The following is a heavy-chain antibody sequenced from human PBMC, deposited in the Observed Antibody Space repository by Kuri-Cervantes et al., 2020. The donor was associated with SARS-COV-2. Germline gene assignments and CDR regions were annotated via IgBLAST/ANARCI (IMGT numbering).Heavy chain of an antibody. CDR2: INSDGSST. CDR3: ARDGDSSSSGVFGPWVYYYYYYGMDV. D-gene: IGHD6-6*01. V-gene: IGHV3-74*01. CDR1: GFTFSSYE. J-gene: IGHJ6*02. Sequence: GESLKISCAASGFTFSSYEMNWVRQAPGKGLVWVSRINSDGSSTSYADSVKGRFTISRDNAKNTLYLQMNSLRAEDTAVYYCARDGDSSSSGVFGPWVYYYYYYGMDVWGQGTTVTVSS.